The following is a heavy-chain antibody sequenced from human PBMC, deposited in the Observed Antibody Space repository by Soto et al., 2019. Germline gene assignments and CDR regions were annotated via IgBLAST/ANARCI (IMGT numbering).Heavy chain of an antibody. D-gene: IGHD2-15*01. CDR1: GGSISSGGYS. J-gene: IGHJ4*02. CDR2: SYHSGST. V-gene: IGHV4-30-2*01. CDR3: ARGQVVAAQH. Sequence: QLQLQESGSGLVKPSQTLSLTCAVSGGSISSGGYSWSWIRQPPGKGLEGFGYSYHSGSTYYNPSLESRVTISVEWSKNHFSLKLSSVTAADTAGYCCARGQVVAAQHLGQGTLGNVSS.